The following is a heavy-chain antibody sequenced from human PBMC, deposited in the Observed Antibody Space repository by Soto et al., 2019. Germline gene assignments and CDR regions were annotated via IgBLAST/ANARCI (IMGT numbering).Heavy chain of an antibody. CDR2: IYYSGST. D-gene: IGHD3-16*01. CDR1: GGSISSGGYY. V-gene: IGHV4-31*03. Sequence: SETLSLTCTVSGGSISSGGYYWSWIRQHPGKGLEWIGYIYYSGSTYYNPSLKSRVTISVDTSKNQFSLKLSSVTAADTAVYCGARDSALIMFGGAYYYYGMDVWGQGTTVTVPS. CDR3: ARDSALIMFGGAYYYYGMDV. J-gene: IGHJ6*02.